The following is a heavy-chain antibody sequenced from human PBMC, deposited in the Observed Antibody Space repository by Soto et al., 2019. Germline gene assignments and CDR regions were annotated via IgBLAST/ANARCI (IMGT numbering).Heavy chain of an antibody. V-gene: IGHV3-30*18. Sequence: GGSLRLSCGASGFTFSTYGMHWVRQAPGKGLEWVAFISFDAANIYYADSVKGRFTISRDNSKNTLSLQMNSLRTEDAAVYYCAKGSPIAVPGSWGQGTLVTVSS. CDR1: GFTFSTYG. D-gene: IGHD6-19*01. CDR3: AKGSPIAVPGS. CDR2: ISFDAANI. J-gene: IGHJ5*02.